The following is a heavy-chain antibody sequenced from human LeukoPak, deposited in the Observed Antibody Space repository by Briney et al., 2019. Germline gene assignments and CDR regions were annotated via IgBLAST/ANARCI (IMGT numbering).Heavy chain of an antibody. J-gene: IGHJ4*02. Sequence: ASVKVSCKASGYTFTSYYMHWVRQAPGQGLEWMGWISAYNGNTNYAQKLQGRVTMTTDTSTSTAYMELRSLRSDDTAVYYCARDGYSGSYYWPYDYWGQGTLVTVSS. CDR2: ISAYNGNT. CDR1: GYTFTSYY. V-gene: IGHV1-18*04. CDR3: ARDGYSGSYYWPYDY. D-gene: IGHD1-26*01.